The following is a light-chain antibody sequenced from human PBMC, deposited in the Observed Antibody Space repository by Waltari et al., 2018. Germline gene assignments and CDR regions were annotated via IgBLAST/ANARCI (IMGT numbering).Light chain of an antibody. CDR2: IDGGGVH. Sequence: QLAVTQSPSASASLGASVKLTCTLSSEHSAYAIAWHQHQPEKGPRVLMNIDGGGVHTQGGGIPYRFSGFMSGAERSLTISSLQYEDEAAYYCQTWDPDTVVFGGGTKLTV. J-gene: IGLJ2*01. CDR3: QTWDPDTVV. V-gene: IGLV4-69*01. CDR1: SEHSAYA.